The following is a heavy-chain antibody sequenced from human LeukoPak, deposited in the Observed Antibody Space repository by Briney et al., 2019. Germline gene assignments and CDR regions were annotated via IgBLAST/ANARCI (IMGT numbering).Heavy chain of an antibody. CDR1: GFTFRSYA. J-gene: IGHJ3*02. D-gene: IGHD6-19*01. V-gene: IGHV3-30-3*01. CDR3: AKEDHSSGRAGTFDI. CDR2: ISYEGSNQ. Sequence: GGSLRLSCAASGFTFRSYAMHWVRQAPGKGLEWVAVISYEGSNQYYADSVKGRFTISRDNSKNSLYLQLNSLRPEDTAMYYCAKEDHSSGRAGTFDIWGQGTMVTVSS.